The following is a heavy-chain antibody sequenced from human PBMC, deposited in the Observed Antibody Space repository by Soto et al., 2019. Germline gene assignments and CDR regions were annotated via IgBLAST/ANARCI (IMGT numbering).Heavy chain of an antibody. Sequence: EVQLLESGGGLVSPGGSLRLSCAASGFTFSSYAMSWVRQAPGKGLEWVSAISGNGGCTYYADSVKGRFTISRDNSKNMLFLQMNSLRAEDTAVYYCAKDLRAVSTVTRADSWGLGTLVTVSS. D-gene: IGHD4-17*01. CDR1: GFTFSSYA. CDR3: AKDLRAVSTVTRADS. J-gene: IGHJ4*02. V-gene: IGHV3-23*01. CDR2: ISGNGGCT.